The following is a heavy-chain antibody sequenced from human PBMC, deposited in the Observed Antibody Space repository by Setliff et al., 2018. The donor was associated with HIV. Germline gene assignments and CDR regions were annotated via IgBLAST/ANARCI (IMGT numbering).Heavy chain of an antibody. CDR3: VRDKSWAFDY. V-gene: IGHV3-23*01. CDR1: GFTFSSYA. CDR2: ISGSGGST. Sequence: PGGSLRLSCAASGFTFSSYAVSWVRQAPGKGLEWVSAISGSGGSTYYADSVKGRFTISRDNGKNSLYLQMNSLRAEDTAVYYCVRDKSWAFDYWGQGTLVTVSS. J-gene: IGHJ4*02.